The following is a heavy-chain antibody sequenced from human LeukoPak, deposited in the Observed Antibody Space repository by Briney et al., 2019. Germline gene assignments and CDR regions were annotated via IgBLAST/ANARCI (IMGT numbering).Heavy chain of an antibody. CDR1: GYSISSGYY. V-gene: IGHV4-38-2*02. Sequence: SETLSLTCTVSGYSISSGYYWGWIRQPPGKGLEWIGSIYHSGSTYYNPSLKSRVTISVDTSKNQFSLKLSSVTAADTAVYYCARIARMWNYWGQGTLVTVSS. J-gene: IGHJ4*02. CDR2: IYHSGST. D-gene: IGHD1-26*01. CDR3: ARIARMWNY.